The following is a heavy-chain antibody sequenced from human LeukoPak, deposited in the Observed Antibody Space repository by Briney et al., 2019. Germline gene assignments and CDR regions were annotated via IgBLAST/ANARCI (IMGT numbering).Heavy chain of an antibody. D-gene: IGHD2-2*01. Sequence: SKTLSLTCAISGDSVSSNSVTWNWIRQSPSRGLEWLGRTYYRSTWYNDYAVSVRGRITVNPDTSKNQFSLHLNSVTPEDTAVYYCARRLTQYDCFDPWGQGILVTVSS. CDR1: GDSVSSNSVT. V-gene: IGHV6-1*01. CDR3: ARRLTQYDCFDP. CDR2: TYYRSTWYN. J-gene: IGHJ5*02.